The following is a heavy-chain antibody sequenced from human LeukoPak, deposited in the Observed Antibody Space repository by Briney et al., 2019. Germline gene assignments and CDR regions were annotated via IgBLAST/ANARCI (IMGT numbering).Heavy chain of an antibody. CDR3: ARLGGYGYFDY. D-gene: IGHD5-12*01. CDR1: GGSISSYY. CDR2: IYYSGST. J-gene: IGHJ4*02. Sequence: SETLSLTCTVSGGSISSYYWSWIRQPPGKGLEWIGYIYYSGSTNYNPSLKSRVTISVDTSKSQFSLKLSSVTAADTAMYYCARLGGYGYFDYWGQGTLVTVSS. V-gene: IGHV4-59*01.